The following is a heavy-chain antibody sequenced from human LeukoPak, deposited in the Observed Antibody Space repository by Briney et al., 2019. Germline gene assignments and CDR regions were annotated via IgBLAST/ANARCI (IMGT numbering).Heavy chain of an antibody. D-gene: IGHD3-10*01. CDR3: ARDLPGGMVRGVPDY. Sequence: GRSLRLSCAASGFTFSSYAMHWVRQAPGKGLEWVAVISYDGSNKYYADSVKGRFTISRDNSKNTLYLQMNSLRAEDTAVYYCARDLPGGMVRGVPDYWGQGTLVTVSS. V-gene: IGHV3-30-3*01. J-gene: IGHJ4*02. CDR2: ISYDGSNK. CDR1: GFTFSSYA.